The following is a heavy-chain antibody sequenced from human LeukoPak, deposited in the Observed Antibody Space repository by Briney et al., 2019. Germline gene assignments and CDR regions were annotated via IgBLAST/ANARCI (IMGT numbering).Heavy chain of an antibody. J-gene: IGHJ5*02. CDR3: ARDRWHYDILTGYYLWFDP. CDR2: IYTSGST. CDR1: GGSISSYY. D-gene: IGHD3-9*01. Sequence: SETLSLTCTVPGGSISSYYWSWIRQPTGKGLEWIGRIYTSGSTNYNPSLKSRVTMSVDTSKNQFSLKLSSVTAADTAVYYCARDRWHYDILTGYYLWFDPWGQGTLVTVSS. V-gene: IGHV4-4*07.